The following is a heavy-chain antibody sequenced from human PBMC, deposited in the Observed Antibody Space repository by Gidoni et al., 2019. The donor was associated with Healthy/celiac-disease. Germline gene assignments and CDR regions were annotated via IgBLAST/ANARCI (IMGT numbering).Heavy chain of an antibody. CDR1: GGSIRSSSYY. CDR2: IYYSGSN. D-gene: IGHD3-3*01. V-gene: IGHV4-39*01. Sequence: QLQLQESGPGLVKPSETLSLTRTVSGGSIRSSSYYWGWSRQPPGTGLEWIGRIYYSGSNYYNPSLKSRVTISVDTSKNQFSLKLSSVTAADTAVYYCAGYDFWSGYSPYWYFDLWGRGTLVTVSS. CDR3: AGYDFWSGYSPYWYFDL. J-gene: IGHJ2*01.